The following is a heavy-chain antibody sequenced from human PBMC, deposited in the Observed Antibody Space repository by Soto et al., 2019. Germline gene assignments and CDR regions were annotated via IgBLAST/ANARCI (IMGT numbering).Heavy chain of an antibody. CDR3: ARIQGRHLDD. Sequence: PSETLSLTCTFSSVSISVTNVFCGWFRQPPGKGLEWIGNIDYSGTAYFSPSLATRVTFHVDTSKNQFSLTLYSVTAADTAVYYCARIQGRHLDDWGQGRWFTVSS. CDR2: IDYSGTA. D-gene: IGHD5-18*01. J-gene: IGHJ4*02. V-gene: IGHV4-39*01. CDR1: SVSISVTNVF.